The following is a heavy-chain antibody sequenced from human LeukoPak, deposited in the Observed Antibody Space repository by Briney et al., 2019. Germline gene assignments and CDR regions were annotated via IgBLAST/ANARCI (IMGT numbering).Heavy chain of an antibody. V-gene: IGHV4-59*01. CDR3: ARHQRGNSDAFDM. Sequence: SETLSLTCTVSDGSISSYYWSWIRQPPGKGLEWIGYMYYSGRTNYNPSLKSRVTISVDTSKNQFSLKLSSVTAADTAVYYCARHQRGNSDAFDMWGQGTMVTVSS. CDR2: MYYSGRT. D-gene: IGHD4-23*01. J-gene: IGHJ3*02. CDR1: DGSISSYY.